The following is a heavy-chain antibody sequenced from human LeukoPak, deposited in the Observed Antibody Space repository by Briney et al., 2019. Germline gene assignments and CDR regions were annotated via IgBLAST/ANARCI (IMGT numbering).Heavy chain of an antibody. J-gene: IGHJ6*03. D-gene: IGHD3-10*01. Sequence: SETLSLTCTVSGGSISSSSYYWGWIRQPPGKGLEWIGSIYYSGSAYYNPSLKSRVTISVDTSKNQFSLKLSSVTAADTAVYYCARSKFGELSYHYYYYMDVWGKGTTVTVSS. CDR3: ARSKFGELSYHYYYYMDV. CDR1: GGSISSSSYY. V-gene: IGHV4-39*01. CDR2: IYYSGSA.